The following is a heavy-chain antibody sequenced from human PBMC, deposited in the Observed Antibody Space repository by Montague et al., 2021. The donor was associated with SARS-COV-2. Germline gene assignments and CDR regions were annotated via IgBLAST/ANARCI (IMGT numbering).Heavy chain of an antibody. V-gene: IGHV2-5*02. Sequence: PALVNPTQTLTLTCTVSGFPLNTNGMGVGWIRQPPGEAPAWLALIYWDDDKRYSPSLKTRLTITKDTSRNQVVLTMTNVDPGDTGTYFCARYTSRMYGSFDYWGQGALVSVSS. CDR1: GFPLNTNGMG. D-gene: IGHD3-16*02. CDR3: ARYTSRMYGSFDY. J-gene: IGHJ4*02. CDR2: IYWDDDK.